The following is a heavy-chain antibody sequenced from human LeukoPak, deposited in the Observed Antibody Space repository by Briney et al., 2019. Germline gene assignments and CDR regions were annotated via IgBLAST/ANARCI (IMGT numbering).Heavy chain of an antibody. CDR3: ATSPTFDP. V-gene: IGHV3-23*01. Sequence: GGSLRLSCAASGFTFSSYAMSWVRQAPGKGLEWVSAISGSGGNTYYADSVKGRFTISRDNSKNTLYLQMHNLRAEDTAVYYCATSPTFDPWGQGTLVTVSS. CDR2: ISGSGGNT. CDR1: GFTFSSYA. J-gene: IGHJ5*02.